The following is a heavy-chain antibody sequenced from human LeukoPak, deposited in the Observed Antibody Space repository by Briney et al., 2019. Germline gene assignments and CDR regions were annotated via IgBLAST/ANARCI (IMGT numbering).Heavy chain of an antibody. CDR2: AYYSGST. J-gene: IGHJ4*02. CDR3: ARDGKGSSWYKYYFDY. CDR1: GGSISSSRSY. V-gene: IGHV4-39*07. Sequence: SSETLSLTCTVSGGSISSSRSYWGWIRQPPGMGLEWIGSAYYSGSTHYNPSLKSRVTISVDTSKNQFSLKLSSVTAADTAVYYCARDGKGSSWYKYYFDYWGQGTLVTVSS. D-gene: IGHD6-13*01.